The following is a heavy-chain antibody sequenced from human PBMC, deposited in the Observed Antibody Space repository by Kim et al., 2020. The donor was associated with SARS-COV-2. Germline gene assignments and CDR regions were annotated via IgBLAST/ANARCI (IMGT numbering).Heavy chain of an antibody. V-gene: IGHV4-31*03. J-gene: IGHJ6*02. Sequence: SETLSLTCTVSGGSISSGGYYWSWIRQHPGKGLEWIGYIYYSGSTYYNPSLKSRVTISVDTSKNQFSLKLSSVTAADTAVYYCARDRARPHQDYGMDVWGQGTTVTVSS. CDR2: IYYSGST. CDR3: ARDRARPHQDYGMDV. CDR1: GGSISSGGYY. D-gene: IGHD2-2*01.